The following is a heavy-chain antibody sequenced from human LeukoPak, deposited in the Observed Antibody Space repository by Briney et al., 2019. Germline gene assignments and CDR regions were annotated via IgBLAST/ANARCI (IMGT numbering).Heavy chain of an antibody. Sequence: PGVSLRLSCAASRFTGSSNYRSWVRQAPGKGLEWVSVIYSGGSTYYADSVKGRFTIYRDNYKNTLYLKMNSTRAEDTAVYYCAFSIEVRGTLFDYWGQGTLVTVSS. D-gene: IGHD3-10*01. J-gene: IGHJ4*02. V-gene: IGHV3-66*01. CDR2: IYSGGST. CDR1: RFTGSSNY. CDR3: AFSIEVRGTLFDY.